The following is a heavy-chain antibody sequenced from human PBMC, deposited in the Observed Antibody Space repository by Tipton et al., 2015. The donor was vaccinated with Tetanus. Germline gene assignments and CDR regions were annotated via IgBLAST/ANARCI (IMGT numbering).Heavy chain of an antibody. J-gene: IGHJ4*02. V-gene: IGHV3-33*01. Sequence: SLRLSCAASGFIFSSYGIHWVRQAPGKGLEWVAVSWYDGTDKYYADSVKGRFTISRDNSKNTLYLQMNSLRAEETAVYYCAREADCSGGSCFSGDFDTWGQGTQVTVSS. CDR3: AREADCSGGSCFSGDFDT. D-gene: IGHD2-15*01. CDR2: SWYDGTDK. CDR1: GFIFSSYG.